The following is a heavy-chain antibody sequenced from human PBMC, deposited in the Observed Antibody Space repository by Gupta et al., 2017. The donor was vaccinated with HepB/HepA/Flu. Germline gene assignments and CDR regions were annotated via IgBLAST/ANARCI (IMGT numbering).Heavy chain of an antibody. V-gene: IGHV5-51*01. D-gene: IGHD6-6*01. J-gene: IGHJ6*02. CDR3: ARWGIAARPRAGHYYYGMDV. CDR2: IYPGDSDT. CDR1: GYSFTSYW. Sequence: EVQLVQSGAEVKKPGESLKISCKGSGYSFTSYWIGWVRQMPGKGLEWMGIIYPGDSDTRYSPSFQGQVTISADKSISTAYLQWSSLKASDTAMYYCARWGIAARPRAGHYYYGMDVWGQGTTVTVSS.